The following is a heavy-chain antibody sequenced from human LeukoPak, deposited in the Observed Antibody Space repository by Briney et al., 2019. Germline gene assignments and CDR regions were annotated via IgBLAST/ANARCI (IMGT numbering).Heavy chain of an antibody. Sequence: PSETLSLTCTVSGGSISRYYWSWIRQPAGKGLEWIGRIYSSGSTNYNPSLKSRVTMSVDQSKNRFSLQLSYVTAADTAVYYCARDSSSPNHNFDYWGQGTMVTVSS. J-gene: IGHJ4*02. D-gene: IGHD6-13*01. V-gene: IGHV4-4*07. CDR1: GGSISRYY. CDR2: IYSSGST. CDR3: ARDSSSPNHNFDY.